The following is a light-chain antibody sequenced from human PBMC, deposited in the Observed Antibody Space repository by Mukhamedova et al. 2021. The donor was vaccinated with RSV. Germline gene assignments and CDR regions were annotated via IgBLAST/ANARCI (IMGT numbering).Light chain of an antibody. CDR2: DAS. V-gene: IGKV1-39*01. Sequence: WYQRRVHGKAPKVLIYDASSLKSGVPSRFSGSGSGTDFTLTISTLQPEDFATYFCQQRERLPYSFGQGTKLESK. J-gene: IGKJ2*03. CDR3: QQRERLPYS.